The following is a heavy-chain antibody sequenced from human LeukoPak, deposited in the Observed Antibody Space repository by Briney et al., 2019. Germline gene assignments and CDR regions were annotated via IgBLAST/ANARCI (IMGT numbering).Heavy chain of an antibody. J-gene: IGHJ4*02. CDR3: AREGRELAYCSGSTCYSSGPIDS. CDR1: GFTFSSYW. V-gene: IGHV3-7*01. D-gene: IGHD2-2*02. CDR2: TKQDESEK. Sequence: GGSLRLSCAASGFTFSSYWMTWVRQAPGKGLEWVANTKQDESEKYYVDSVKGRFIISRDNAKNSLYLQMNSLRAEETAVYYCAREGRELAYCSGSTCYSSGPIDSWGQGTLVTVSS.